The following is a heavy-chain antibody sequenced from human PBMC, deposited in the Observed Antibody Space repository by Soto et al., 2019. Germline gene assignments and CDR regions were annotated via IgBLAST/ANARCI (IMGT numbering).Heavy chain of an antibody. D-gene: IGHD2-2*01. V-gene: IGHV3-48*01. Sequence: GGSLRLSCAASGFTFSTYAMAWVRQAPGKGLEWVSDISSSSSTIVYTDSVKGRFTVSRDNAKNSLYLQMNSLRAEDTAVYYCAKDRRSPADYWGQGTLVTVSS. CDR2: ISSSSSTI. CDR1: GFTFSTYA. J-gene: IGHJ4*02. CDR3: AKDRRSPADY.